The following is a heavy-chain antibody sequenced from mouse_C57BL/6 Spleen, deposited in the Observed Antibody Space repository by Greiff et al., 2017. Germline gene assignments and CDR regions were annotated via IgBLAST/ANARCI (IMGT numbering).Heavy chain of an antibody. CDR2: FNTGRGSI. D-gene: IGHD1-1*01. CDR1: GYTFTEYT. V-gene: IGHV1-62-2*01. Sequence: QVQLQQSGAELVKPGASVKLSCTASGYTFTEYTIHWVKQRSGQGLEWVGWFNTGRGSIKYTEKVKDKATLTADKAYSTVYMELSRLTSEVSAVYFCARHERIITTVVATSGNAMDYWGQGTSVTVSS. CDR3: ARHERIITTVVATSGNAMDY. J-gene: IGHJ4*01.